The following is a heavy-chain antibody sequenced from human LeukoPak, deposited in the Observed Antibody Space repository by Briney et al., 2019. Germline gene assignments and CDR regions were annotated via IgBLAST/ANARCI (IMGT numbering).Heavy chain of an antibody. CDR1: RYTFTGYY. CDR3: ARGSLVGDDFYNYAMDA. J-gene: IGHJ6*02. D-gene: IGHD2-21*02. CDR2: LNPNTGGT. V-gene: IGHV1-2*02. Sequence: GASVKVSCKASRYTFTGYYWHWVRQAPGQGLEWLGWLNPNTGGTNYALKFQGRVTMSRDTSISSVYMELSSLRSDDTAVYFCARGSLVGDDFYNYAMDAWGPGTTVTVSS.